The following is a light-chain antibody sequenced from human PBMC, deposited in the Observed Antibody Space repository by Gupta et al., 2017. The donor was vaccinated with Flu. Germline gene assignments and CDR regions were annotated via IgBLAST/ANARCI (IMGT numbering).Light chain of an antibody. CDR1: SSNSGNNY. J-gene: IGLJ3*02. V-gene: IGLV1-47*01. CDR3: AAWDDRLSCYQ. Sequence: VTISCSGGSSNSGNNYVYWYQQRPGTAPKLLIYTNTRGPSVGPNRFSGPKSGTSASLAISGLRSEDEADYYCAAWDDRLSCYQFGGGTKLTVL. CDR2: TNT.